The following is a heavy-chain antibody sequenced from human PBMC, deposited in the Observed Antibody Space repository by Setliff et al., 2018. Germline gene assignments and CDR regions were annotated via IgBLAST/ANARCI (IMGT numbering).Heavy chain of an antibody. CDR2: IYYSGST. CDR1: GGSISSSSYY. D-gene: IGHD3-22*01. J-gene: IGHJ5*02. V-gene: IGHV4-39*07. Sequence: TLSLTCTVSGGSISSSSYYWGWIRQPPGKGLEWIGSIYYSGSTYYNPSLKSRVTISVDTSKKQFSLKLSSVTAADTAVYYCARGPYNIYDRSGYGFTNWFDPWGQGILVTVS. CDR3: ARGPYNIYDRSGYGFTNWFDP.